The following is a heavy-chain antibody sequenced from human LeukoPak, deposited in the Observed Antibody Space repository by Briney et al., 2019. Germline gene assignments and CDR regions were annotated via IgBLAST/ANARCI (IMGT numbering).Heavy chain of an antibody. CDR2: IWFDGSDK. D-gene: IGHD6-6*01. V-gene: IGHV3-33*06. CDR1: GFTFSNYG. J-gene: IGHJ6*02. CDR3: AKYSSSSNYYYGMDV. Sequence: GGSLRLSCAASGFTFSNYGMHWVRQAPGKGLEWVAVIWFDGSDKYYADSVKGRFTISRDNSKNTLYLQMNSLRDEDTAVYYCAKYSSSSNYYYGMDVWGRGTTVTVS.